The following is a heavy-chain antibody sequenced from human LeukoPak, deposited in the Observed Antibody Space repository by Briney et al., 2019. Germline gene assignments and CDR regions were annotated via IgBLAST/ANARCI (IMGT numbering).Heavy chain of an antibody. J-gene: IGHJ4*02. CDR3: AKDIKRTTSNSYGGDY. Sequence: GRSLRLSCAASGFTFDDYAMHWVRQAPGKGLEWVSGISWNSGTIGYADSVKGRFTISRDNAKNSLYLQMNSLRAEDTALYYCAKDIKRTTSNSYGGDYWGQGTLVTVSS. D-gene: IGHD5-18*01. CDR2: ISWNSGTI. V-gene: IGHV3-9*01. CDR1: GFTFDDYA.